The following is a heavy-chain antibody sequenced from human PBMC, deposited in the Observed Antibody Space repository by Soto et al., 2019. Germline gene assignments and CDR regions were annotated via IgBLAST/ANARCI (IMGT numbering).Heavy chain of an antibody. D-gene: IGHD2-15*01. CDR3: VTDASQDAAIRHFDN. Sequence: EVQLVESGGGLVQPGRSLRLSCAASGFTFDDYVIHWVRQAPGKGLEWVSGLKWKTGAINYADSVKGRFTISRDNAKNSLFLQMDNLRVDDSAFYYCVTDASQDAAIRHFDNWGQGTLVTVSS. V-gene: IGHV3-9*01. CDR1: GFTFDDYV. J-gene: IGHJ4*02. CDR2: LKWKTGAI.